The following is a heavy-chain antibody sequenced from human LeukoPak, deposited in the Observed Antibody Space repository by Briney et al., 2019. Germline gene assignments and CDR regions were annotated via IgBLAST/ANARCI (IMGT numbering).Heavy chain of an antibody. Sequence: GGSLRLSCAASGSTFSRYSMNWVRQAPGKGLECVSYISSTSTYIYYADSVKGRFTISRDNAKNSLYLQMNSLRAEDTAVYYCVRSMNGRYGFFDYWGQGILVTVSS. D-gene: IGHD1-26*01. CDR2: ISSTSTYI. CDR1: GSTFSRYS. CDR3: VRSMNGRYGFFDY. V-gene: IGHV3-21*01. J-gene: IGHJ4*02.